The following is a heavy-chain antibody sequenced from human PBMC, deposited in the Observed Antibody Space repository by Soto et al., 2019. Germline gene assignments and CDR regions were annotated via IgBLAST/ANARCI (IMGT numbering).Heavy chain of an antibody. J-gene: IGHJ4*02. Sequence: ASVKVSCKAAGYTFTGYYIHWVRQAPGQGLEWMGWINPNSGVTNCAQKFQGWVAMTRVTSISTAYMELSSLRSDDTAVYYCARASKSTTPDFDYWGQGTLVTVSS. CDR3: ARASKSTTPDFDY. CDR1: GYTFTGYY. D-gene: IGHD1-1*01. V-gene: IGHV1-2*04. CDR2: INPNSGVT.